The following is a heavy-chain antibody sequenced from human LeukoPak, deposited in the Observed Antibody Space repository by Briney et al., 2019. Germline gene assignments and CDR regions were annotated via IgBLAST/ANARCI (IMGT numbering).Heavy chain of an antibody. D-gene: IGHD5-12*01. Sequence: SETLSFTCAVYGGSFSGYYWSWICQPPGKGLEWIGEINHSGSTNYNPSLKSRVTISVDTSKNQFSLKLSSVTAADTAVYYCARGSRGYSGYAVGKLDYWGQGTLVTVSS. V-gene: IGHV4-34*01. CDR3: ARGSRGYSGYAVGKLDY. CDR1: GGSFSGYY. J-gene: IGHJ4*02. CDR2: INHSGST.